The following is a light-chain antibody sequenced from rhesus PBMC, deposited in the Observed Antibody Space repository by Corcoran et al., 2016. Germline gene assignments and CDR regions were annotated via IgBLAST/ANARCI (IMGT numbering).Light chain of an antibody. J-gene: IGKJ1*01. CDR2: QAS. V-gene: IGKV7-13*02. CDR1: ETVSFSGINL. CDR3: LQTKSSPT. Sequence: DIVLTQSPASLAVSPGQRATITCRASETVSFSGINLITWYQQKQGKPPKLLIDQASTKNTGVPARFSGSGSRTDCTLTINPVEADDAADYHCLQTKSSPTFGQGTKVEIK.